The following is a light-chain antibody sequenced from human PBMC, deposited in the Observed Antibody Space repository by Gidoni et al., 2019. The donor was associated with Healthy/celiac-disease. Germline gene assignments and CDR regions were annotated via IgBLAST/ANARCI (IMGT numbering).Light chain of an antibody. V-gene: IGLV2-11*01. CDR3: CSYAGSYTWV. CDR1: SSDVGGYNY. J-gene: IGLJ3*02. CDR2: DVR. Sequence: QSALTQPRSVSGSPGQSVTISCTGTSSDVGGYNYVSWYQQYPGKAPKLMIYDVRKRPSGVPDRFSGSKSGNTASLTISGLQAEDEADYYCCSYAGSYTWVFGGGTKLTVL.